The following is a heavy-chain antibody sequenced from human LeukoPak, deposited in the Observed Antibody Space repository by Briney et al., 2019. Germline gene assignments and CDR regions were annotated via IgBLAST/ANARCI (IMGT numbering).Heavy chain of an antibody. D-gene: IGHD5-18*01. Sequence: PGGSLRLSCAASGFTFSSYDMPWVRQATGKGLEWVSAIGTAGDTYYPGSVKGRFTISRENAKNSLYLQMNSLRAGDTAVYYCARVAVDGYSYGYDYWGQGTLVTVSS. CDR1: GFTFSSYD. CDR3: ARVAVDGYSYGYDY. CDR2: IGTAGDT. V-gene: IGHV3-13*01. J-gene: IGHJ4*02.